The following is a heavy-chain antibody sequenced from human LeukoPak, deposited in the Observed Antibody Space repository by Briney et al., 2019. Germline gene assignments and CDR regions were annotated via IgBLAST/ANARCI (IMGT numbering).Heavy chain of an antibody. J-gene: IGHJ5*02. CDR2: ISSSSSYI. D-gene: IGHD4-17*01. CDR3: AKAPDYGDYFWFDP. V-gene: IGHV3-21*04. Sequence: GGSLRLSCAASGFTFSSYSMNWVRQAPGKGLEWVSSISSSSSYIYYADSVKGRFTISRDNAKNSLYLQMNSLRAEDTAVYYCAKAPDYGDYFWFDPWGQGTLVTVSS. CDR1: GFTFSSYS.